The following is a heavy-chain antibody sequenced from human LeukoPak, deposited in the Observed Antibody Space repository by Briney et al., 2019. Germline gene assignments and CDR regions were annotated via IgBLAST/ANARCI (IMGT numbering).Heavy chain of an antibody. CDR1: GYTFSAYY. J-gene: IGHJ4*02. Sequence: ASVKVSCKASGYTFSAYYMYWVREAPGQGLEWMGWINPYTGDTKYAQNFQGRVTMTRDTSISTVYMEVSRPRSDDTAVYYCARTCGGDCYILDSWGQGTLVTVSS. V-gene: IGHV1-2*02. D-gene: IGHD2-21*02. CDR2: INPYTGDT. CDR3: ARTCGGDCYILDS.